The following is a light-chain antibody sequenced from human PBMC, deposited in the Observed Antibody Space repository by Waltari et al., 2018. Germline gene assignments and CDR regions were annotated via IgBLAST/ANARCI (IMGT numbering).Light chain of an antibody. J-gene: IGLJ3*02. V-gene: IGLV1-51*01. CDR1: SPTVGHNY. Sequence: QSVLTQPPSVSAAPGQKVTISCSGSSPTVGHNYVSWYQKIPGAAPKRPIYGNNQRPSGIPDRFPASKSGTSATLGITGLQSWDEADYYCIAWDSSLSAGVFGGGTKLTVL. CDR2: GNN. CDR3: IAWDSSLSAGV.